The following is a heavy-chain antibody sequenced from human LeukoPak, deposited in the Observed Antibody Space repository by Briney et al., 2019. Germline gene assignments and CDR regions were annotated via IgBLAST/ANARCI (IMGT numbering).Heavy chain of an antibody. CDR2: IYSCGST. Sequence: GGSLRLSCAASGFTVSSNYMSWVRQAPGKGLEWVSVIYSCGSTYYADSVKGRFTISRDNSKNTLYLQMNSLRAEDTAVYYCARGIAAAHDAFDIWGQGTMITVSS. J-gene: IGHJ3*02. CDR3: ARGIAAAHDAFDI. D-gene: IGHD6-13*01. CDR1: GFTVSSNY. V-gene: IGHV3-53*01.